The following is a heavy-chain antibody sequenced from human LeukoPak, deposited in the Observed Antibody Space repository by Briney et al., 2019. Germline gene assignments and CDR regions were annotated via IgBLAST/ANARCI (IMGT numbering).Heavy chain of an antibody. J-gene: IGHJ4*02. CDR2: ISAYNGNT. Sequence: ASVRVSCKASGYTFTNYGISWVRQAPGQGLEWMGWISAYNGNTNYAQKFQGRVTMTTDTSTSTAYMELRSLRSDDTAVYYCARDSAPIPPYYDYVWGSYRYEDYFDYWGQGTLVTVSS. V-gene: IGHV1-18*01. D-gene: IGHD3-16*02. CDR3: ARDSAPIPPYYDYVWGSYRYEDYFDY. CDR1: GYTFTNYG.